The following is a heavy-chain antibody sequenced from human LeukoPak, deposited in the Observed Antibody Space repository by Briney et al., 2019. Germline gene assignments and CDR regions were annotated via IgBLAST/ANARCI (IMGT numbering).Heavy chain of an antibody. J-gene: IGHJ4*02. Sequence: SETLSLTCTVSGGSINSNNYYWGWIRQPPGKGLEWIGSIYSSGSAYYNPSLKSRVTISVDTSKNQFSLRLGSVTAADTAVYYCQSRYLEWLLEYWGQGTLVTVSS. V-gene: IGHV4-39*01. CDR1: GGSINSNNYY. CDR3: QSRYLEWLLEY. CDR2: IYSSGSA. D-gene: IGHD3-3*01.